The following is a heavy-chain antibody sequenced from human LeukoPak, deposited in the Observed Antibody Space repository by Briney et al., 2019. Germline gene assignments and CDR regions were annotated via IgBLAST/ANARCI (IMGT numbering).Heavy chain of an antibody. CDR2: ISAYNGNT. J-gene: IGHJ4*02. D-gene: IGHD3-22*01. Sequence: ASVKVSCKASGYTFTSYGISWVRQAPGQGLEWMGWISAYNGNTNYAQKLQGRVTMTTDTSTSTAYMELRSLRSDDTAVYYCARGNHYDSSGPIGRWGQGTLVTVSS. V-gene: IGHV1-18*01. CDR3: ARGNHYDSSGPIGR. CDR1: GYTFTSYG.